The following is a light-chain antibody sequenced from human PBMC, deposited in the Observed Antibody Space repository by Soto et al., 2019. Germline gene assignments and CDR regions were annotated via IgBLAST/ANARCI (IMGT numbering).Light chain of an antibody. J-gene: IGLJ3*02. V-gene: IGLV2-14*01. CDR3: SSFTSSSTWV. CDR2: EVS. CDR1: NSDVGGYNY. Sequence: QSALTQPASVSGSPGQSITISCTGTNSDVGGYNYVSWFQQYPGKAPKLMIYEVSNRPSGVSVRFSGSKSGNTASLTISGLQAEDEADFYCSSFTSSSTWVFGGGTKVTVL.